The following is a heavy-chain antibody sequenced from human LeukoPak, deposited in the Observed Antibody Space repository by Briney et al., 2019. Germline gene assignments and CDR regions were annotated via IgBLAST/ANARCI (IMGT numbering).Heavy chain of an antibody. J-gene: IGHJ6*02. V-gene: IGHV1-18*01. D-gene: IGHD2-2*01. CDR3: ARTDRDIAVVPAARSYYYYGMDV. CDR2: ISAYNGNT. CDR1: GYTFTSYG. Sequence: ASVKVSCKASGYTFTSYGISWVRQAPGQGLEWMGWISAYNGNTNYAQKLQGRVTMTTDTSTGTAYMELRSLRSDDTAVYYCARTDRDIAVVPAARSYYYYGMDVWGQGTTVTVSS.